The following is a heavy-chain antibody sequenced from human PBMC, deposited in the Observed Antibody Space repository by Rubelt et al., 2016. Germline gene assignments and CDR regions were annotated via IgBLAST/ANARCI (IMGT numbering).Heavy chain of an antibody. V-gene: IGHV1-46*01. Sequence: QVHLVQSGAEVKKPGASVTVSCTASGYAFISYYIHWVRQAPGQGLEWVGFVNPLGGSTTYAPKFQGRVTMTWDKATGTGFMGAGRLGSGDTAPYYRGRDYFGCGGCFDLWGQGTLGNVSS. J-gene: IGHJ4*02. CDR2: VNPLGGST. D-gene: IGHD2-21*01. CDR1: GYAFISYY. CDR3: GRDYFGCGGCFDL.